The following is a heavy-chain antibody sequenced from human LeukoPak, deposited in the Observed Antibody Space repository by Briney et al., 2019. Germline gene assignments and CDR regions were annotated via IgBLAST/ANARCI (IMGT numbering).Heavy chain of an antibody. CDR1: GFTFSSYA. V-gene: IGHV1-69*04. Sequence: GGSLRLSCAASGFTFSSYAMSWVRQAPGQGLEWMGRIIPILGIANYAQKFQGRVTITADKSTSTAYMELSSLRSEDTAVYYCAGPYAVTKMYYYYGMDVWGQGTTVTVSS. J-gene: IGHJ6*02. CDR2: IIPILGIA. CDR3: AGPYAVTKMYYYYGMDV. D-gene: IGHD4-17*01.